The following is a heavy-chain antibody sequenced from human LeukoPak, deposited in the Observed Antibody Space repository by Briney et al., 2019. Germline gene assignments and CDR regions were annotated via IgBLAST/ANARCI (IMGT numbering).Heavy chain of an antibody. J-gene: IGHJ6*03. CDR2: INHSGST. Sequence: SETLSLTCAVYGGSFSGYYWSWIRQPPGKGLEWIGEINHSGSTNYNPSLKSRVTISVDTSKNQFSLKLSSVTAADTAVYYCARVLTHDHSNLYYYYYMDVWGKGTTVTASS. CDR3: ARVLTHDHSNLYYYYYMDV. V-gene: IGHV4-34*01. D-gene: IGHD4-11*01. CDR1: GGSFSGYY.